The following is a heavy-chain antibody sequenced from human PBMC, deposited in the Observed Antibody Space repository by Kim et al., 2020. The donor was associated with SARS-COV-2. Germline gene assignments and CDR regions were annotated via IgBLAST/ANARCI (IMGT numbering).Heavy chain of an antibody. Sequence: YSPTLKSRRTTTKDTSKNQVVLTMTNMDPVDTATYYCAHIVPGGGPSFDYWGQGTLVTVSS. V-gene: IGHV2-5*01. J-gene: IGHJ4*02. CDR3: AHIVPGGGPSFDY. D-gene: IGHD2-21*01.